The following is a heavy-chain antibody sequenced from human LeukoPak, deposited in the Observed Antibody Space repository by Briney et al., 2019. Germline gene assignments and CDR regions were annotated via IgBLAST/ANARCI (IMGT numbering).Heavy chain of an antibody. D-gene: IGHD3-22*01. CDR2: IYTSGST. CDR3: ARDDYYDSSGYYLDAFDI. J-gene: IGHJ3*02. V-gene: IGHV4-4*07. CDR1: GGSFSGYY. Sequence: SETLSLTCAVYGGSFSGYYWSWIRQPAGKGLEWIGRIYTSGSTNYNPSLKSRVTMSVDTSKNQFSLKLSSVTAADTAVYYCARDDYYDSSGYYLDAFDIWGQGTMVTVSS.